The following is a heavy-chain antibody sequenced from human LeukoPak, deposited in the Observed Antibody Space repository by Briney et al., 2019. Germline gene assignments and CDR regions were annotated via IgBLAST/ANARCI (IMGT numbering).Heavy chain of an antibody. J-gene: IGHJ3*02. V-gene: IGHV4-59*01. Sequence: SETLSLTCTVSGGSISSYYWSWIRQPPGKGLEWIGYIYYSGSTNYNPSLKSRVTISVDTSKNQFSLKLSSVTAADTAVYYCARGGGLDAFDIRGQGTMVTVSS. CDR1: GGSISSYY. CDR2: IYYSGST. CDR3: ARGGGLDAFDI. D-gene: IGHD6-25*01.